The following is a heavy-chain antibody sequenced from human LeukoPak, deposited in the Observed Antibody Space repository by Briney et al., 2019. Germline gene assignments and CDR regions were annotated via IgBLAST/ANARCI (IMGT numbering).Heavy chain of an antibody. V-gene: IGHV3-21*01. J-gene: IGHJ4*02. CDR1: GFTFSSYS. D-gene: IGHD6-13*01. Sequence: GGSLRLSCAASGFTFSSYSMNWVRQAPGKGLGWVSSISTSSSYIYYADSVKGRFTISRGNAKNSLYLQMNSLRAEDTAVYYCARDFSSSWYSYGFYFDYWGQGTLVTVSS. CDR2: ISTSSSYI. CDR3: ARDFSSSWYSYGFYFDY.